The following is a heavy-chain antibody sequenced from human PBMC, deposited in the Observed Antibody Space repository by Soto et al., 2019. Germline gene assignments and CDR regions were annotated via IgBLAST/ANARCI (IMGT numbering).Heavy chain of an antibody. CDR3: TRENIENSDVLYDAFDI. D-gene: IGHD5-18*01. CDR1: GYTFTDYY. CDR2: MNPKSGGA. Sequence: GASVKVSCKTSGYTFTDYYTHWVRQAPGQGLEWMGWMNPKSGGAYFAQKFQGRVTLTRDTSIGTAYIEVNSLTSDDTAVYFCTRENIENSDVLYDAFDIWGQGTTVTVSS. V-gene: IGHV1-2*02. J-gene: IGHJ3*02.